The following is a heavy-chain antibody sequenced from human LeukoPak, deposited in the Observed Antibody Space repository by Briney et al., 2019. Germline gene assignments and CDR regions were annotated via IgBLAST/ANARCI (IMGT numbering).Heavy chain of an antibody. V-gene: IGHV3-64D*09. D-gene: IGHD2/OR15-2a*01. J-gene: IGHJ3*02. CDR3: VKDWAKYNLVVFTFHI. Sequence: GGSLRLSCTGSGFNFSDYAIHWVRQAPGKGLQYLSTVSSNGGSTYYADSVKGRFTISRDNLKNTLHLQMSSLRAEDTAVYFCVKDWAKYNLVVFTFHIWGQGTMVTVSS. CDR2: VSSNGGST. CDR1: GFNFSDYA.